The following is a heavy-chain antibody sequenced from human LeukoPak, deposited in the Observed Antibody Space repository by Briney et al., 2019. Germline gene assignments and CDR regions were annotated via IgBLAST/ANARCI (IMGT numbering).Heavy chain of an antibody. V-gene: IGHV4-59*08. J-gene: IGHJ4*02. D-gene: IGHD1-26*01. CDR2: VYQSGTT. CDR3: ARHGGSLGYFDN. Sequence: PSETLSLPCTVSSRSISTFYWSWIRQPPGKGLEWIGYVYQSGTTSYNPSLKRRVTISADTSKNQFSLRVTSVTAADTAVYYCARHGGSLGYFDNWGQGTLVTVSS. CDR1: SRSISTFY.